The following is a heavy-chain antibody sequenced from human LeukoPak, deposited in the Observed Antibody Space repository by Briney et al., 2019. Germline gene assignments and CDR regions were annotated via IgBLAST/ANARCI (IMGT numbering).Heavy chain of an antibody. D-gene: IGHD7-27*01. J-gene: IGHJ4*02. CDR2: IYYSGTT. V-gene: IGHV4-59*01. CDR3: ARGANWGSPDY. Sequence: SETLSLTCTVSGGSISSFYWSWIRQPPGKGLEWIGYIYYSGTTSYNPSLKSRVTISLDTSKNQFSLKLSSVTAADTAVYYCARGANWGSPDYWGQGTLVTVSS. CDR1: GGSISSFY.